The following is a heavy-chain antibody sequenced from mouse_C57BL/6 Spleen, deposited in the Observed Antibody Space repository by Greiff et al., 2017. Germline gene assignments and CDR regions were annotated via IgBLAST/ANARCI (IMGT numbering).Heavy chain of an antibody. CDR2: ISRGSSSI. D-gene: IGHD2-4*01. Sequence: EVQVVESGGGLVRPGGSLKLSCAASGFTFTDYGMHWVRQAPVKGLEWVAYISRGSSSIYYADTVKGRFTISRDNAKTTLFLQMTSLRSEDTAMYYGAGLCDGIAYWGQGTLVTVSA. CDR1: GFTFTDYG. V-gene: IGHV5-17*01. J-gene: IGHJ3*01. CDR3: AGLCDGIAY.